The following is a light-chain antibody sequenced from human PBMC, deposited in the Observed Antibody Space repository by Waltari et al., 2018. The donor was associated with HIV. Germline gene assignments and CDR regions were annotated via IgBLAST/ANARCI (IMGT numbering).Light chain of an antibody. CDR3: SSYTSSSTLYV. Sequence: QSALTQPASVSGSPGQSITISCTGTSSDVGGYNYVSWYQQHPGKAPKLMIYDVSNRPSRVSNRFSGSKSGNTACLTISGLQAEDEADYYCSSYTSSSTLYVFGTGTKVTVL. J-gene: IGLJ1*01. V-gene: IGLV2-14*01. CDR2: DVS. CDR1: SSDVGGYNY.